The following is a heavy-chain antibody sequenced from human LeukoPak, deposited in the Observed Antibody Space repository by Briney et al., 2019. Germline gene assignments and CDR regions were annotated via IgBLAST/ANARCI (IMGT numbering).Heavy chain of an antibody. V-gene: IGHV1-69*04. J-gene: IGHJ6*02. CDR3: ARSSVLRFLEWLAYGMDA. CDR1: GGTFSSYA. Sequence: ASVKVSCKASGGTFSSYAISWVRQAPGQGLEWMGRIIPILGIANYAQKFQGRVTITADKSTSTAYMELSSLRSEDTAVYYCARSSVLRFLEWLAYGMDAWGQGTTVTVSS. CDR2: IIPILGIA. D-gene: IGHD3-3*01.